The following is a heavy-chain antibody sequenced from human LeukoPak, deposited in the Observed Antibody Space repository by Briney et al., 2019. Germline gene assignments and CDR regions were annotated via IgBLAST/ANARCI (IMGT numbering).Heavy chain of an antibody. Sequence: SETLSLTCTVSGGSISSSSYYWGWIRQPPGKGLEGIGSIYYSGSTYYNPSLKSRVTICVDTSKNQFSLKLSSVTAADTAVYYCARFRVGDYVWGSYRYEVGAFDIWGQGTMVTVSS. D-gene: IGHD3-16*02. CDR3: ARFRVGDYVWGSYRYEVGAFDI. CDR1: GGSISSSSYY. V-gene: IGHV4-39*01. J-gene: IGHJ3*02. CDR2: IYYSGST.